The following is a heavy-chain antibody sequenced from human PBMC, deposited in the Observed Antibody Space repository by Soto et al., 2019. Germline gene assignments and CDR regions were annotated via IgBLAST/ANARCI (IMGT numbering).Heavy chain of an antibody. Sequence: QVQLQESGPGLVKPSETLSLTCTVSGGSISSYYWSWIRQPPGKGLEWIGYIYYSGSTNYHPSRKSRVTISVDTAKIQFSLKVSSVTAADTAVYYCARRWGTSFDFWGQGTLVTVSS. CDR2: IYYSGST. CDR1: GGSISSYY. D-gene: IGHD7-27*01. CDR3: ARRWGTSFDF. J-gene: IGHJ4*02. V-gene: IGHV4-59*01.